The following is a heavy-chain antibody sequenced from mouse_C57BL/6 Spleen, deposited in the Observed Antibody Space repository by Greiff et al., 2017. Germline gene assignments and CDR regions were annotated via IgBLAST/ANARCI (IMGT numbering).Heavy chain of an antibody. CDR2: IDPSDSYT. J-gene: IGHJ4*01. CDR3: ARGHSSMDY. V-gene: IGHV1-69*01. CDR1: GYTFTSYW. Sequence: QVQLQQPGAELVMPGASVKLSCKASGYTFTSYWMHWVKQRPGQGLEWIGEIDPSDSYTNYNQKFKGKSTLTVDKSSSTAYMQLSSLTSEDSAVYYCARGHSSMDYWGQGTSVTVSS.